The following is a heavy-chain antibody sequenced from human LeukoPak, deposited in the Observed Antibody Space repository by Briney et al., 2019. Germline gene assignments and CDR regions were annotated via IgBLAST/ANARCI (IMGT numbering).Heavy chain of an antibody. V-gene: IGHV1-18*01. CDR1: GYTFTSYG. J-gene: IGHJ6*03. CDR2: ISAYNGNT. Sequence: ASVKVSCKASGYTFTSYGISWVRQAPGQGLEWMGWISAYNGNTNYAQKLQGRVTITTDTSTRTAYMELRSLRSDDTAVYYCAREAAANYDFWSGYSDYYYMDVWGKGTTVTVSS. CDR3: AREAAANYDFWSGYSDYYYMDV. D-gene: IGHD3-3*01.